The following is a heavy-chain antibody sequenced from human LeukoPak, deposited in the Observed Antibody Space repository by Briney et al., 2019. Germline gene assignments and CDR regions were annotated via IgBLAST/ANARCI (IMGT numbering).Heavy chain of an antibody. CDR2: INSDGTGT. CDR1: GFTFSTYW. Sequence: GGSLRLSCAASGFTFSTYWMHWVRQAPGKGLVWVSRINSDGTGTSYADSVKGRFTISRDNSKNTLYLQMNSLRDEDTAVYYCARLSNYGYHFDSWGQGTLVTVSS. J-gene: IGHJ4*02. CDR3: ARLSNYGYHFDS. D-gene: IGHD2-2*03. V-gene: IGHV3-74*01.